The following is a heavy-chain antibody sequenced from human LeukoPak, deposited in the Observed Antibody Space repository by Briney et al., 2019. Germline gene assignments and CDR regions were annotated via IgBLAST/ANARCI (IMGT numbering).Heavy chain of an antibody. CDR1: GYTFTDYN. CDR3: ARALGATSVWSHWYFDL. CDR2: ISLNTGGT. V-gene: IGHV1-2*02. J-gene: IGHJ2*01. Sequence: ASVKVSCKTSGYTFTDYNIHWVRQAPGQGLEWMGWISLNTGGTNYAQKFQGRVTMTRDTSISTAYMELSRLRSDDTAVYYCARALGATSVWSHWYFDLWGRGTLVTVSS. D-gene: IGHD1-26*01.